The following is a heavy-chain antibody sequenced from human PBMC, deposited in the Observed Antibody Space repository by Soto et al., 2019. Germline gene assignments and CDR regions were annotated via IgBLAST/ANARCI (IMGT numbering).Heavy chain of an antibody. J-gene: IGHJ4*02. Sequence: QVQLQQWGAGLLKPSETLSLTCAVYGGSFSGYYWSWIRQPPGKGLEWIGGINHSGSTNYNPHLKSLVTISVDTSKNQFSLKLSSVTAADTAVYYCARGDYDFWSGYCPFDYWGQGTLVTVSS. CDR2: INHSGST. V-gene: IGHV4-34*01. CDR1: GGSFSGYY. CDR3: ARGDYDFWSGYCPFDY. D-gene: IGHD3-3*01.